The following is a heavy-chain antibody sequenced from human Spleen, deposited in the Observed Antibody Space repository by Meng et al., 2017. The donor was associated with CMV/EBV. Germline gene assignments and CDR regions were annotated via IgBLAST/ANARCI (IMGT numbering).Heavy chain of an antibody. CDR3: ARVATGHIVVVTAIGWFDP. CDR1: SFSGDY. Sequence: SFSGDYWSWIRQPPGKGLEWIGEINHSGSTNYNPSLKSRVTISVDTSKNQFSLKLSSVTAADTAVYYCARVATGHIVVVTAIGWFDPWGQGTLVTVSS. V-gene: IGHV4-34*01. CDR2: INHSGST. J-gene: IGHJ5*02. D-gene: IGHD2-21*02.